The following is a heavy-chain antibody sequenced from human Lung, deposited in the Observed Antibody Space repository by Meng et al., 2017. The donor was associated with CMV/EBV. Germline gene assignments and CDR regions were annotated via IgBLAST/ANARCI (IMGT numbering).Heavy chain of an antibody. D-gene: IGHD3-10*01. J-gene: IGHJ4*02. CDR1: GFTFSSYD. Sequence: GEXXKISCAASGFTFSSYDMHWVRQVTGKGLEWVSGVGTEDDAYYRDSVKGRFTISRENGMNSMYLQMDSLTVRDTAIYYCARGSGVNMFRGAIGSFDSWGLGXLVTVSS. CDR3: ARGSGVNMFRGAIGSFDS. CDR2: VGTEDDA. V-gene: IGHV3-13*01.